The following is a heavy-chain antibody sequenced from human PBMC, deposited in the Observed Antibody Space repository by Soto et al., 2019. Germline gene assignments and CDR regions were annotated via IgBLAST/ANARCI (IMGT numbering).Heavy chain of an antibody. CDR2: IYYSGST. CDR1: GGSISSYY. Sequence: LSLTCTVSGGSISSYYWSWIRQPPGKGLEWIGYIYYSGSTNYNPSLKSRVTISVDTSKNQFSLKLSSVTAADTAVYYCARGGDYVSRLFDYWGLGTLVTVSS. CDR3: ARGGDYVSRLFDY. V-gene: IGHV4-59*01. D-gene: IGHD2-21*02. J-gene: IGHJ4*02.